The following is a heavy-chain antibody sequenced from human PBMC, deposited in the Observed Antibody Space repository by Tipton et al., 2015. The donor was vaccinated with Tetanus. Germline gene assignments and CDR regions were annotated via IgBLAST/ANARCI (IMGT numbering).Heavy chain of an antibody. V-gene: IGHV1-8*02. CDR2: MNPNSGNT. CDR1: GYTFTSYG. J-gene: IGHJ6*02. D-gene: IGHD3-3*01. Sequence: QVQLVQSGAEVKKPGASVKVSCKASGYTFTSYGISWVRQAPGQGLEWMGWMNPNSGNTGYAQRFQGRVTMTRNTSISTAYMELSSLRSEDTAVYYCARGRPLFEGTYYDFWSGYYSWSTPQYYYGMDVWGQGTTVTVSS. CDR3: ARGRPLFEGTYYDFWSGYYSWSTPQYYYGMDV.